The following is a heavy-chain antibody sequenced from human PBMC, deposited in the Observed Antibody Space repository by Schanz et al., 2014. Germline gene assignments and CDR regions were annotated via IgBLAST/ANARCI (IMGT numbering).Heavy chain of an antibody. CDR3: ARQPGRITVSGVVSNWFDP. CDR1: GYTFSFTSYN. V-gene: IGHV1-46*01. Sequence: QVQVEQSGPEVKKPGASVTVSCQASGYTFSFTSYNVHWVRQAPGQGLEWMGYINSSGGGTSYAQKFQDRLTMTRDASTSTVYMELNSLRVEDTAVYYCARQPGRITVSGVVSNWFDPWGQGTLVTVSS. D-gene: IGHD3-3*01. CDR2: INSSGGGT. J-gene: IGHJ5*02.